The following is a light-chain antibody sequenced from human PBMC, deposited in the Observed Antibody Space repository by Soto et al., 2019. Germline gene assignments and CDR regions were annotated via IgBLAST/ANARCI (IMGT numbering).Light chain of an antibody. CDR1: SGSIASNY. CDR2: EDN. CDR3: QSYDATNQV. J-gene: IGLJ3*02. Sequence: NFMLTQPHSVSESPGKTVIISCTRSSGSIASNYVQWYQQRPGSSPTPVIYEDNQRPSGVPDRFSGSIDSSSNSASLTLSGLETEDEADYFCQSYDATNQVFGGGTKLTVL. V-gene: IGLV6-57*01.